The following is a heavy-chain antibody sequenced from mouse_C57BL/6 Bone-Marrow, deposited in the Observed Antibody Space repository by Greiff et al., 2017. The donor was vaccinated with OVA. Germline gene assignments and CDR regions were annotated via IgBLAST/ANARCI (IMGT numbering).Heavy chain of an antibody. CDR3: ARDTIVTFYAMDY. CDR2: ISDGGSYT. J-gene: IGHJ4*01. D-gene: IGHD2-5*01. Sequence: EVKLMESGGGLVKPGGSLKLSCAAPGFTFSSYALSWVRQTPEKRLEWVATISDGGSYTYYPDNVKDRFTISRDNAKNNLYRQMSHLKSEDTAMYYCARDTIVTFYAMDYWGQGTSVTVSS. V-gene: IGHV5-4*03. CDR1: GFTFSSYA.